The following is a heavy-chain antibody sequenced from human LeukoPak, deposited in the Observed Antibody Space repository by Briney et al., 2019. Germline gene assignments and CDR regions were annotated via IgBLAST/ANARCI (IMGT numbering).Heavy chain of an antibody. J-gene: IGHJ5*02. CDR2: INHSGST. Sequence: SETLSLTCAVYGGSFSGYYWSWIRQPPGKGLEWIGEINHSGSTNYNPSLKSRVTISVDTSKNQFSLKLGSVTAADTAVYYCASGGTHYGDYDRWFDPWGQGTLVTVSS. CDR1: GGSFSGYY. CDR3: ASGGTHYGDYDRWFDP. V-gene: IGHV4-34*01. D-gene: IGHD4-17*01.